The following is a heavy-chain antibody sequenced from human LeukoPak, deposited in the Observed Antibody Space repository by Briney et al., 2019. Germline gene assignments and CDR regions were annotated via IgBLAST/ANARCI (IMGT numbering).Heavy chain of an antibody. CDR2: INPNSGGT. D-gene: IGHD4-17*01. CDR3: ARDGVPYGDYVNWFDP. V-gene: IGHV1-2*02. CDR1: GYTFTGYY. J-gene: IGHJ5*02. Sequence: ASVKVSCKASGYTFTGYYMHWVRQAPGQGLEWMGWINPNSGGTNYAQKFQGRVTMTGDTSISTAYMELSRLRSDDTAVYYCARDGVPYGDYVNWFDPWGQGTLVTVSS.